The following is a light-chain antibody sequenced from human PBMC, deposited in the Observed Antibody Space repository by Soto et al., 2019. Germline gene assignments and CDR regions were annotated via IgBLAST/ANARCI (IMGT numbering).Light chain of an antibody. CDR2: GAS. Sequence: EIVLTQSPGTLSLSPGERVTLPCRASESVNNNYLAWYQQKPGQTPRLLIYGASSRATGSPDRFSGSGSGTDFTLTISRLESEDFAVYYCQVYGRSHLKLTLGPGTKVDIK. CDR3: QVYGRSHLKLT. J-gene: IGKJ1*01. V-gene: IGKV3-20*01. CDR1: ESVNNNY.